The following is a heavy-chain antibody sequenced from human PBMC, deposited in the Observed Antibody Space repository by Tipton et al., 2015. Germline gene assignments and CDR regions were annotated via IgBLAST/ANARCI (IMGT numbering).Heavy chain of an antibody. V-gene: IGHV4-31*03. CDR2: INHSGST. D-gene: IGHD3-3*01. J-gene: IGHJ6*02. CDR1: GGSINSGGYY. CDR3: ARGHYDFWSGFYAGYYYYYYGMDV. Sequence: TLSLTCNVSGGSINSGGYYWTWIRQNPGKGLEWIGEINHSGSTNYNPSLKSRVTISVDTSKNQFSLKLSSVTAADTAVYYCARGHYDFWSGFYAGYYYYYYGMDVWGQGTTVTVSS.